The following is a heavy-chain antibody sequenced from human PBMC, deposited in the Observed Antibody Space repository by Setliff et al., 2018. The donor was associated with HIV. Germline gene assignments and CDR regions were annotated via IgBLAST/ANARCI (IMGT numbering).Heavy chain of an antibody. CDR2: IYYSGRT. CDR1: GDSLSGYY. V-gene: IGHV4-59*01. J-gene: IGHJ6*04. Sequence: LTCTVSGDSLSGYYWNWIRQPPGKGLEWIGYIYYSGRTDYNPSFRRRASISLDTSKNQFSLKLNSVTAADSAIYYCARGWELLPYWALNVWGKGTTVTVSS. D-gene: IGHD2-15*01. CDR3: ARGWELLPYWALNV.